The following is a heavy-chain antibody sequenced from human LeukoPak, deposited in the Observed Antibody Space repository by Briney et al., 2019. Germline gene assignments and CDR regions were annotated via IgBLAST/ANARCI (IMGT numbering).Heavy chain of an antibody. Sequence: GGSLRLSCVASGFTFSRYGMHWVRQAPGKGLEWVAVILLDGSKEFYTDSVKGRFTISRDNSKNMLYLQMNSLRAEDTALYYCARMTASTSCYGMCSYYYYMDVWGKGTTVTVSS. CDR1: GFTFSRYG. V-gene: IGHV3-33*01. CDR3: ARMTASTSCYGMCSYYYYMDV. D-gene: IGHD2-2*01. CDR2: ILLDGSKE. J-gene: IGHJ6*03.